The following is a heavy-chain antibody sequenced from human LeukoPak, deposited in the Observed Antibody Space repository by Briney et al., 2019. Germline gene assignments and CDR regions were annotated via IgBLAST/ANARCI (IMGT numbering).Heavy chain of an antibody. V-gene: IGHV3-30*02. CDR1: GFTFSSYG. CDR3: AKGGGTMVRGVTVYYFDY. D-gene: IGHD3-10*01. J-gene: IGHJ4*02. CDR2: IWYGGSNK. Sequence: GGSLRLSCAASGFTFSSYGMHWVRQAPGKGLEWVAVIWYGGSNKYYADSVKGRFTISRDNSKNTLYLQMNSLRAEDTAVYYCAKGGGTMVRGVTVYYFDYWGQGTLVTVSS.